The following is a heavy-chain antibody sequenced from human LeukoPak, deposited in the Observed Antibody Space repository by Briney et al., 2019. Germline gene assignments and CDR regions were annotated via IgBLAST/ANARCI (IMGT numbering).Heavy chain of an antibody. V-gene: IGHV1-8*01. Sequence: ASVKVSCKASGYTFTSYDINWVRQATGQGLEWMGWMNPNSGNTGYAQKFQGRVTMTRHTSISTAYMELNSLTSEDTAVYYCAKGSVRTGFDPWGQGTLVTVSS. CDR1: GYTFTSYD. CDR2: MNPNSGNT. J-gene: IGHJ5*02. CDR3: AKGSVRTGFDP.